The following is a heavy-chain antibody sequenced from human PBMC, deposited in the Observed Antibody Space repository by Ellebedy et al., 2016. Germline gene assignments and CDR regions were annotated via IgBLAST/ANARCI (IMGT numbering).Heavy chain of an antibody. D-gene: IGHD3-10*01. Sequence: GGSLRLSXVGSGFSFSSYWMHWVRQAPEKGLMWVSLITSGGTTTDYADSVKGRFTISRDDAKHTLSLQMNSLTAEDTAVYYCVRGITYYYGPERKYYFEDWGQGTLVTVSS. CDR2: ITSGGTTT. V-gene: IGHV3-74*01. CDR1: GFSFSSYW. J-gene: IGHJ4*02. CDR3: VRGITYYYGPERKYYFED.